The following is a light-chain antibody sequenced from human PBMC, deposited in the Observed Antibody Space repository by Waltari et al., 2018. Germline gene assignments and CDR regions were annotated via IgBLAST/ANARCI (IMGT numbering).Light chain of an antibody. V-gene: IGLV3-25*03. Sequence: SSELTQPPSVSVSPGQTASIRCPGDTLPNQFVHWYQQKAGQAPVLVMYKDTERPSCIPERFSGSTSGRRVTVIISGGQGEDEADYYCQSADSSNTDVFFGEGTKQTVL. CDR1: TLPNQF. CDR2: KDT. CDR3: QSADSSNTDVF. J-gene: IGLJ2*01.